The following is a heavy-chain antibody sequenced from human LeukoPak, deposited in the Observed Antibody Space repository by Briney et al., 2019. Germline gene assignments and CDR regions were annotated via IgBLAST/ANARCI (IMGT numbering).Heavy chain of an antibody. J-gene: IGHJ4*02. CDR2: IWYDGSNK. CDR1: GFTFSSYG. Sequence: PGGSLRLSCAASGFTFSSYGMHWVRQAPGKGLEWVAVIWYDGSNKYYADSVKGRFTISRDNSKNTLYLQMNSLRAEDTAVYYCARGLGYCSSTSCYTRAYFDYWGQGTLVTVSS. V-gene: IGHV3-33*01. D-gene: IGHD2-2*02. CDR3: ARGLGYCSSTSCYTRAYFDY.